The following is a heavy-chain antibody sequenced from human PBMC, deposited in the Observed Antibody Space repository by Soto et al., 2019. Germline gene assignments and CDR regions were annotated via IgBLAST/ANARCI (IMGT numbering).Heavy chain of an antibody. J-gene: IGHJ4*02. D-gene: IGHD3-22*01. V-gene: IGHV3-23*01. Sequence: PEVSLRLSCAASGFTFSNYAMNWVRQAPGKGLEWVSTISGRGGSTYYADSVKGRFTISRDNSKNILYLQMNSLRAEDTAVYYCAKATMTLVVIRLDSWGQGTLVTVSS. CDR2: ISGRGGST. CDR3: AKATMTLVVIRLDS. CDR1: GFTFSNYA.